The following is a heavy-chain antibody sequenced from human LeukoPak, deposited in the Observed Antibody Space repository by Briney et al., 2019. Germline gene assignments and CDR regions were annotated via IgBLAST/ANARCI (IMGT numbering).Heavy chain of an antibody. CDR2: INHSGYT. CDR3: TRMTTGHDY. D-gene: IGHD4-17*01. J-gene: IGHJ4*02. V-gene: IGHV4-34*01. CDR1: GVSFNDYY. Sequence: PSETLSLTCAVSGVSFNDYYWSWVRQTPGRGLEWIGEINHSGYTNDSPSLKSRVTLSIDTSRKQFSLNLRSVTVADTGIYYCTRMTTGHDYWGEGTLVTVSS.